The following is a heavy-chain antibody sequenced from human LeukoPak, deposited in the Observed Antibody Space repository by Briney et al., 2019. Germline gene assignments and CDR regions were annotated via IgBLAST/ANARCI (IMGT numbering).Heavy chain of an antibody. CDR3: ARASIRCSGGSCYRY. CDR1: GYTFTGYY. D-gene: IGHD2-15*01. J-gene: IGHJ4*02. V-gene: IGHV1-2*02. CDR2: INPNSGGT. Sequence: RASVKVSCKASGYTFTGYYMHWVRQAPGQGLEWMGWINPNSGGTNYAQKFQGRVTMTRDTSISTAYMELSRLRSDDTAVYYCARASIRCSGGSCYRYWGQGTLVTVSS.